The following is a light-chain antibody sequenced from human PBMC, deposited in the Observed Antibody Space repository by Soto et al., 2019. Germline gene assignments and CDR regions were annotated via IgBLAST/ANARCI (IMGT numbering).Light chain of an antibody. CDR3: CSYAGSYTWV. CDR2: DVS. CDR1: SSDVGGYNS. V-gene: IGLV2-11*01. Sequence: QSALTQPRSVSGSPGQSVTVSCTGTSSDVGGYNSVSWYQHHPGKATKLIIYDVSKRPSGVPDRFSGSTSGNTASLTISGLQTEDEGDYYCCSYAGSYTWVFGGGTKLTVL. J-gene: IGLJ3*02.